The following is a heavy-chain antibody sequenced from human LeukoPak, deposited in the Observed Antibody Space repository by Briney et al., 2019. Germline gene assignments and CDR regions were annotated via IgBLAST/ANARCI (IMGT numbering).Heavy chain of an antibody. Sequence: SETLSLTCTVTGSSISSYYWNWIRQPPGKGLEWIGYIYYSGTTNYNPSLKSRVTISVDTSKNQFSLKLSSVTAADTAVYYCARGVYIAAAQYGYWGQGTLVTVSS. CDR1: GSSISSYY. CDR3: ARGVYIAAAQYGY. D-gene: IGHD6-13*01. V-gene: IGHV4-59*01. J-gene: IGHJ4*02. CDR2: IYYSGTT.